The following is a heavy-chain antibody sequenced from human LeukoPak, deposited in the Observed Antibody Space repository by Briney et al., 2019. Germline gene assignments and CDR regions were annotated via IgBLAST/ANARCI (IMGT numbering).Heavy chain of an antibody. V-gene: IGHV4-59*01. CDR1: GGSISDYY. Sequence: SETLSLTCIVSGGSISDYYWNWIRQPPGKGLEWIGYIYSSGSTNYNPSLKSRVTTSIDMSKNQFSLNLSSVTAADTAVYYCARDNGGWTASRAFDLWGQGTMVTVSS. CDR2: IYSSGST. J-gene: IGHJ3*01. D-gene: IGHD6-19*01. CDR3: ARDNGGWTASRAFDL.